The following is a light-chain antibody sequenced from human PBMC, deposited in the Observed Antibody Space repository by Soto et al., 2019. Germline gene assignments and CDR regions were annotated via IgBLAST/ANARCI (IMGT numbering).Light chain of an antibody. CDR1: QGISSA. Sequence: AIQVTQSPSSLSASVGDRVTITCRASQGISSALAWYQQKPGKTPNLLIYDASNLQSGVPSRFSGTGSGTDFTLTISSVQPEDFATYYCQQFNSFPRTFGGGTKVEIK. V-gene: IGKV1-13*02. J-gene: IGKJ4*01. CDR2: DAS. CDR3: QQFNSFPRT.